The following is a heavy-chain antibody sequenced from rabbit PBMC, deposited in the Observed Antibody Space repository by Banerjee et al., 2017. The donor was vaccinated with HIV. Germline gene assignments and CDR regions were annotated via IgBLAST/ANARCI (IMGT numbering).Heavy chain of an antibody. J-gene: IGHJ4*01. D-gene: IGHD6-1*01. CDR2: IDAGSNGNT. Sequence: LQESGGGLFQPEGSLTLTCTASGFSFSSSYWICWIRQAPGKGLEWIACIDAGSNGNTYYASWAKGRFTVSKTSSTTVTLQMTSLTAADTATYFCAREEYVGYGYANLWGPGTLVTVS. CDR1: GFSFSSSYW. CDR3: AREEYVGYGYANL. V-gene: IGHV1S45*01.